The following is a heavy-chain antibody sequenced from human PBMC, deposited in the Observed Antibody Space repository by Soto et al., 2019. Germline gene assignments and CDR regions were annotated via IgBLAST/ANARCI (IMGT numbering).Heavy chain of an antibody. D-gene: IGHD3-22*01. CDR3: ARAMGGYYDSSGGSYDY. CDR2: IYYSGST. CDR1: GGSISSGGYY. V-gene: IGHV4-31*03. J-gene: IGHJ4*02. Sequence: QVQLQESGPGLVKPSQTLSPTCTVSGGSISSGGYYWSWIRQHPGKGLEWIGYIYYSGSTYYNPSHKNRVTISVDTSKNQFSLKLSPVTAADTAVYYCARAMGGYYDSSGGSYDYWGQGTLVTVSS.